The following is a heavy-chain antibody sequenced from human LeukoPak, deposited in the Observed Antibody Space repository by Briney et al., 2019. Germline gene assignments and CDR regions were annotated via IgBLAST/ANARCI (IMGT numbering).Heavy chain of an antibody. V-gene: IGHV3-21*01. Sequence: PGGSLRLSCVGSGYTFSDNSINWVRQAPGKGLEWVSYISGSSNYIYYADSVKGRFTISRDNAKNSMYLQMDSLRAEDTAVYYCAREPSGWYLDYWGQGTLVTVSS. CDR2: ISGSSNYI. CDR3: AREPSGWYLDY. D-gene: IGHD6-19*01. CDR1: GYTFSDNS. J-gene: IGHJ4*02.